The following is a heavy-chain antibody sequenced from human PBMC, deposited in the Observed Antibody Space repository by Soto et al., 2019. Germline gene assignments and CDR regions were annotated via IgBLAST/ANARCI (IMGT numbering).Heavy chain of an antibody. V-gene: IGHV4-31*03. J-gene: IGHJ4*02. CDR3: ARLYSSSWYDYFDY. Sequence: SETLSLTCTVSGGSISSSSYYWGWIRQHPGKGLEWIGYIYYSGSTYYNPSLKSRVTISVDTSKNQFSLKLSSVTAADTAVYYCARLYSSSWYDYFDYWGQRTLVTVSS. CDR1: GGSISSSSYY. D-gene: IGHD6-13*01. CDR2: IYYSGST.